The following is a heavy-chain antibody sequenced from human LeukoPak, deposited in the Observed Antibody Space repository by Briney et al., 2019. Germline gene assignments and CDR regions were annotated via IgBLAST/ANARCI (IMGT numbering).Heavy chain of an antibody. CDR1: GGSISSYH. Sequence: SETLSPTCTVSGGSISSYHWTWIRQPAGKGLEWIGRIYTSGSTNYNPSLKSRVTMSVDTSKNQFSLNLSSVTAADTAVYYCARGQPLVTTPYYYYMDVWGKGTTVTVSS. V-gene: IGHV4-4*07. CDR3: ARGQPLVTTPYYYYMDV. D-gene: IGHD5-18*01. CDR2: IYTSGST. J-gene: IGHJ6*03.